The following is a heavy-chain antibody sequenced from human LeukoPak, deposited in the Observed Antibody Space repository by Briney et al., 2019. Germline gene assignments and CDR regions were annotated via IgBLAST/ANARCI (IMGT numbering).Heavy chain of an antibody. CDR3: ARVGTVTTRGMDV. V-gene: IGHV3-48*03. CDR1: GFTFSSYE. CDR2: ISSSGSTI. J-gene: IGHJ6*02. Sequence: AGGSLRLSCAASGFTFSSYEMNWVCQAPGKGLEWVSYISSSGSTIYYADSVKGRFTISRDNAKNSLYLQMNSLRAEDTAVYYCARVGTVTTRGMDVRGQGTTVTVSS. D-gene: IGHD4-17*01.